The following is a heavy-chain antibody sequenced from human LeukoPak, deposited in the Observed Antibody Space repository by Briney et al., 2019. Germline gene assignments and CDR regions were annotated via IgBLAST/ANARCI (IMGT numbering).Heavy chain of an antibody. Sequence: SETLSLTCTVSGGSISSYYWSWIRQPPGKGLEWIGSIHHSGSSYDSGSTYYNPSLRGRVTISVDTSKNHFSLKINSVTAAETAVYYCARVSARGGYGDDYFDYWGQGTLVTVSS. D-gene: IGHD4-17*01. V-gene: IGHV4-59*08. J-gene: IGHJ4*02. CDR3: ARVSARGGYGDDYFDY. CDR2: IHHSGSSYDSGST. CDR1: GGSISSYY.